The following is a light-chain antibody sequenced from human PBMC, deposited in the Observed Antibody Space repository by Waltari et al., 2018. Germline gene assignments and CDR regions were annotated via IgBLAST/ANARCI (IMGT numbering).Light chain of an antibody. Sequence: QSVLTQPPSVSAAPGQKVTISCSGSSSNIGSSYVSWYQQLPGTAPKLLIFNNMERPSGIPDRFSGSKSGTSATLGITGLQTGDEADYYCGTWDDSLRAGVFGGGTKLTVL. V-gene: IGLV1-51*01. CDR3: GTWDDSLRAGV. J-gene: IGLJ2*01. CDR1: SSNIGSSY. CDR2: NNM.